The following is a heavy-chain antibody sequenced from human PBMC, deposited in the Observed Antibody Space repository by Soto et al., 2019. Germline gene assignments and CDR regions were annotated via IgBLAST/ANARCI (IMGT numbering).Heavy chain of an antibody. CDR2: IYSGGST. Sequence: GGSLRLSCAASGFTVSTNYMTWVRQAPGKGLEWVSVIYSGGSTHYADSVKGRFTISRDNSKNTLYLQMNSLRADGTAVYFCARVARAVAAPYYFDYWGQGTLVTVPQ. V-gene: IGHV3-53*01. CDR3: ARVARAVAAPYYFDY. J-gene: IGHJ4*02. D-gene: IGHD3-10*01. CDR1: GFTVSTNY.